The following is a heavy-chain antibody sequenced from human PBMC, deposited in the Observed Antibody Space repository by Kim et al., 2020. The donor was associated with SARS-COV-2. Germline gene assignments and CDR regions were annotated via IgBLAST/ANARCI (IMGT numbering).Heavy chain of an antibody. V-gene: IGHV3-30-3*01. D-gene: IGHD3-10*01. CDR2: ISYDGSNK. J-gene: IGHJ3*02. CDR1: GFTFSSYA. CDR3: ARGVTMVRGVIYAFDI. Sequence: GGSLRLSCAASGFTFSSYAMHWVRQAPGKGLEWVAVISYDGSNKYYADSVKGRFTISRDNSKNTLYLQMNSLRAEDTAVYYCARGVTMVRGVIYAFDIWGQGTMVTVSS.